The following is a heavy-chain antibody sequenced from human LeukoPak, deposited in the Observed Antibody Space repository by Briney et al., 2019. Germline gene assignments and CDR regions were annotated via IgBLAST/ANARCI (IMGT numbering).Heavy chain of an antibody. CDR2: IYYSGST. Sequence: SETPSLTCTVSGGSISSYYWSWIRQPPGKGLEWIGYIYYSGSTNYNPSLKSRVTISVDTSKNQFSLKLSSVTAADTAVYYCARNDYGGNLGAFDIWGQGTMVTVSS. V-gene: IGHV4-59*01. CDR1: GGSISSYY. D-gene: IGHD4-23*01. CDR3: ARNDYGGNLGAFDI. J-gene: IGHJ3*02.